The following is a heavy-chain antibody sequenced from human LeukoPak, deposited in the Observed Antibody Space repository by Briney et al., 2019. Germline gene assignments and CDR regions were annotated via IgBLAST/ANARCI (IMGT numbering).Heavy chain of an antibody. CDR2: ISTSGGLSSV. Sequence: GGSLRLSCAASGFIFSSFSVNWVRQAPGKGLEWVSSISTSGGLSSVYYADSVKGRFTISRDNAKNSLFLQMNSLGAEDTAVYYCARGGLTITVFGVPIIRNFDYWGQGSLVTVPS. CDR3: ARGGLTITVFGVPIIRNFDY. J-gene: IGHJ4*02. D-gene: IGHD3-3*01. V-gene: IGHV3-21*01. CDR1: GFIFSSFS.